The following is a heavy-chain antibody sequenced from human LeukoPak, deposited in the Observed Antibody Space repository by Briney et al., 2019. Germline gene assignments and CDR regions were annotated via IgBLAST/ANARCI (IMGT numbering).Heavy chain of an antibody. V-gene: IGHV4-34*01. CDR1: GGSFSGYF. CDR2: INHSGSF. J-gene: IGHJ3*02. Sequence: SETLSLTCAVYGGSFSGYFWNWVRQPPGKGLEWIGEINHSGSFNYNPSLKSRVTLSIDTSKDQFSLKLSFVTAADTAVYYCARGDPLINAFDIWGQGTTVTVSS. CDR3: ARGDPLINAFDI.